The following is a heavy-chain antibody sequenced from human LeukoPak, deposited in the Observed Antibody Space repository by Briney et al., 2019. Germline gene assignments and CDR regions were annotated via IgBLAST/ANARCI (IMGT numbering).Heavy chain of an antibody. CDR3: ARAIGGYYYYYYMDV. J-gene: IGHJ6*03. CDR1: GFTFDDYA. Sequence: GGSLRLSCAASGFTFDDYAMHWVRQAPGKGLEWVSLIIGDGTNTYYADSVKGRFTISRDNSKNTLYLQMNSLRAEDTAVYYCARAIGGYYYYYYMDVWGKGTTVTVSS. V-gene: IGHV3-43*02. D-gene: IGHD3-16*01. CDR2: IIGDGTNT.